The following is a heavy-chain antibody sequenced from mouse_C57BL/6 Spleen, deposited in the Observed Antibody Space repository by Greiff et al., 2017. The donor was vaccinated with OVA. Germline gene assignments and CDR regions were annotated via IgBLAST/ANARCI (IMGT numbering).Heavy chain of an antibody. CDR3: ARQNDYDLGYFDY. CDR1: GYTFTSYD. CDR2: IYPRDGST. D-gene: IGHD2-4*01. V-gene: IGHV1-85*01. Sequence: QVQLQQSGPELVKPGASVKLSCKASGYTFTSYDINWVKQRPGQGLEWIGWIYPRDGSTKYNEKFKGKATLTVDTSSSTAYMELHSLTSEDSAVYFCARQNDYDLGYFDYWGQGTTLTVSS. J-gene: IGHJ2*01.